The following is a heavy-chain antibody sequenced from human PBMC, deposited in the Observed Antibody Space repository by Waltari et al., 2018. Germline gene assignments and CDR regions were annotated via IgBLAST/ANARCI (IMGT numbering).Heavy chain of an antibody. CDR3: ARVEYSYGPYCFDS. Sequence: EVQLVESGGGLVQPGGSLRLSCDASGFTFSSYWMHWVRQAPGKGLVWVSRISSNEKTTTYADSVKGRFTISRDNAKNTLYLQMNSLRAEDTAVYYCARVEYSYGPYCFDSWGQGTPVTVSS. CDR1: GFTFSSYW. V-gene: IGHV3-74*01. CDR2: ISSNEKTT. D-gene: IGHD5-18*01. J-gene: IGHJ4*02.